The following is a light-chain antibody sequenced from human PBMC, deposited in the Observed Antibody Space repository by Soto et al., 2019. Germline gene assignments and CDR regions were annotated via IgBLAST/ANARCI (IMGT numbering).Light chain of an antibody. CDR1: QSISNY. Sequence: DIQMTHSPSTLSASLRDRVTITFLASQSISNYLNWYQQKPGKAPKLLSYAASSLQSGVPSRFSGSGSGTDFTLTISSLQPEDFATYYCQQSYSTRITFGQGTRLEIK. J-gene: IGKJ5*01. CDR2: AAS. CDR3: QQSYSTRIT. V-gene: IGKV1-39*01.